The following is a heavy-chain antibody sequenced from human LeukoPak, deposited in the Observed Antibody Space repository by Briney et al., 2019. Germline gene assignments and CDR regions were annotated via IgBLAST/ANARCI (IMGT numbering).Heavy chain of an antibody. Sequence: SETLSLTCAVYGGSFSGYYWSWIRQPPGKGLEWIGEINHSGSTSYNPSLKSRVTMSVDTSKNQFSLKLSSVTAADTAVYYCASIDFWSDYWGQGTLVAVSS. J-gene: IGHJ4*02. CDR2: INHSGST. V-gene: IGHV4-34*01. D-gene: IGHD3-3*01. CDR3: ASIDFWSDY. CDR1: GGSFSGYY.